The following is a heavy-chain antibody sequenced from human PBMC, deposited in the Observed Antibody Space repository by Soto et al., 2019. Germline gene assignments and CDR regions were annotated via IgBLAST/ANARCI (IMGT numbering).Heavy chain of an antibody. D-gene: IGHD5-18*01. CDR1: GFTFSTYS. J-gene: IGHJ4*02. CDR2: ISSTSGTM. V-gene: IGHV3-48*02. CDR3: AREQSYGSIWDY. Sequence: GGSLRLSCAASGFTFSTYSMNWVRQAPGKGLEWVSFISSTSGTMYYVDSVKGRFTISRDNAKNSLYLQMNSLRDEDTAVYFCAREQSYGSIWDYWGQGTLVTVSS.